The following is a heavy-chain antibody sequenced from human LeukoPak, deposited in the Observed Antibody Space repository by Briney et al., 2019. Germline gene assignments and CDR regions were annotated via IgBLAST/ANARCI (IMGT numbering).Heavy chain of an antibody. J-gene: IGHJ5*02. CDR3: ARDGREYQLLGNWFDP. D-gene: IGHD2-2*01. CDR2: INWNGGST. CDR1: GFTFSSYA. V-gene: IGHV3-20*04. Sequence: GGSLRLSCAASGFTFSSYAMSWVRQAPGKGLEWVSGINWNGGSTGYADSVKGRFTISRDNAKNSLYLQMNSLRAEDTALYYCARDGREYQLLGNWFDPWGQGTLVTVSS.